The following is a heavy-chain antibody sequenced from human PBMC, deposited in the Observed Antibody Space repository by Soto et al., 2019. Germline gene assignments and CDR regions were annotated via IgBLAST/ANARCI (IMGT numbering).Heavy chain of an antibody. CDR2: ISYDGSNK. V-gene: IGHV3-30*18. CDR1: GFTFSSYG. J-gene: IGHJ3*02. D-gene: IGHD1-7*01. CDR3: AKGRSRLELRLGDDFDI. Sequence: QVQLVESGGGVVQPGRSLRLSCAASGFTFSSYGMHWVRQAPGKGLEWVAVISYDGSNKYYADSVKGRFTISRDNSKNXQYLQINSLRAEDTAVYYCAKGRSRLELRLGDDFDIWGQGTMVTVSS.